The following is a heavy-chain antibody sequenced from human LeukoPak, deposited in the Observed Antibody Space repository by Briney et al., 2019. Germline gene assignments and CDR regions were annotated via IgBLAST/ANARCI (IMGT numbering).Heavy chain of an antibody. D-gene: IGHD6-6*01. V-gene: IGHV4-59*01. CDR2: IYYSGST. CDR3: ARGGYSSSPTLGYYYYYMDV. J-gene: IGHJ6*03. CDR1: GGSISSYY. Sequence: SETLSLTCTVSGGSISSYYWSWIRQPPGKGLEWIGYIYYSGSTKYNPSLKSRVTISVDTSKNQFSLKLSSVTAADTAVYYCARGGYSSSPTLGYYYYYMDVWGKGTTVAVSS.